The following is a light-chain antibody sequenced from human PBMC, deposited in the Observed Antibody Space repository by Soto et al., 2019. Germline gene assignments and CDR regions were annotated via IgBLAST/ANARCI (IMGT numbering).Light chain of an antibody. CDR3: SSHTAHNTRV. CDR1: SSDVGGYNF. Sequence: QSVLAQPASVSGSPGQSIAISCTGTSSDVGGYNFVSWYQQHPGEAPKLIIHEVTNRPSGVSDRFSGSKSGNTASLTIPGLQADDEADYYCSSHTAHNTRVFGSGTKVTVL. CDR2: EVT. J-gene: IGLJ1*01. V-gene: IGLV2-14*01.